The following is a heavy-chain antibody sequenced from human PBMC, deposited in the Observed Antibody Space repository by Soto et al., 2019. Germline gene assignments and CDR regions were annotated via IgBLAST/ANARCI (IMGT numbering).Heavy chain of an antibody. D-gene: IGHD2-15*01. CDR3: ARSLGIAATPLAV. CDR2: IIPILGIA. V-gene: IGHV1-69*02. J-gene: IGHJ1*01. CDR1: GGTFSSYT. Sequence: QVQLVQSGAEVKKPGSSVKVSCKASGGTFSSYTISWVRQAPGQGLEWMGRIIPILGIANYAQKFQGRVTITADKSTSTAHMDLSSLRSEDTAVYYCARSLGIAATPLAVWGQGTLVTVSS.